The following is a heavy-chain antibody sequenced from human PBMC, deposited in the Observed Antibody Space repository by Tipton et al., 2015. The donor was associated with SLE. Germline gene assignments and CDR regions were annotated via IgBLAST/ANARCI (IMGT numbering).Heavy chain of an antibody. Sequence: LRLSCAASGFTFSDYYMSWIRQPPGKGLEWIGEINHSGSTNYNPSLKSRVTISVDTSKNQFSLKLSSVTAADTAVYYCARGCDRSDCYGFYYYYMDVWGKGTTVTVSS. CDR1: GFTFSDYY. CDR3: ARGCDRSDCYGFYYYYMDV. CDR2: INHSGST. D-gene: IGHD2-21*02. J-gene: IGHJ6*03. V-gene: IGHV4-34*01.